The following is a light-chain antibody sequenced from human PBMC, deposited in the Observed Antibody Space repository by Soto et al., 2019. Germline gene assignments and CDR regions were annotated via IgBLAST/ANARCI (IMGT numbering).Light chain of an antibody. CDR2: EVR. CDR1: SSDVGSYNY. J-gene: IGLJ2*01. V-gene: IGLV2-14*01. Sequence: LTQPASVSGSPGQSITISCTGTSSDVGSYNYVSWYQQHPGKAPKLMIYEVRNRPSGVSDRFSGSKSGKTASLTIFGLQAEDEADYYCSSYTTSTTQVFGGGTKLTVL. CDR3: SSYTTSTTQV.